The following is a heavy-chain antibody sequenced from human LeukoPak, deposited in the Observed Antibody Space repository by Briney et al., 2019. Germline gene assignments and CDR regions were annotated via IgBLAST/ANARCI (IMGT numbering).Heavy chain of an antibody. J-gene: IGHJ4*02. CDR2: ISGSGGST. Sequence: GGSLRLSCAASGFTFSSYAMSWVRQAPGKGLEWVSAISGSGGSTYYADSVKGRFTISRDNSKNTLYLQMNSLRAEDTAVYYCARVIKTPRITIFDEGHFDYWGQGTLVTVSS. CDR1: GFTFSSYA. D-gene: IGHD3-3*01. CDR3: ARVIKTPRITIFDEGHFDY. V-gene: IGHV3-23*01.